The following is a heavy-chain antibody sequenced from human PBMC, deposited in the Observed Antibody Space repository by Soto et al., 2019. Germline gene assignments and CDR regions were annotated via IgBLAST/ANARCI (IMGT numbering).Heavy chain of an antibody. CDR2: IRRSGST. D-gene: IGHD6-13*01. CDR1: DGSFNDYF. CDR3: ARSIAAAGHYGMYG. J-gene: IGHJ6*02. V-gene: IGHV4-34*01. Sequence: PSETLSLTCGVYDGSFNDYFWTWIRQPPGKGLEWIGEIRRSGSTYYNPSLESRVTISVDTSMSQFSLKLSSVTAADTAVYYCARSIAAAGHYGMYGRGQGTTVTVS.